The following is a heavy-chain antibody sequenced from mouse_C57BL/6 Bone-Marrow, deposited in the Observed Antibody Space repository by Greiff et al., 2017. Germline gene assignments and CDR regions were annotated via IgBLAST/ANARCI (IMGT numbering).Heavy chain of an antibody. CDR2: IDPSDSYT. D-gene: IGHD1-1*01. CDR3: ARWADSVGGFDY. CDR1: GYTFASYW. V-gene: IGHV1-50*01. J-gene: IGHJ2*01. Sequence: QLQLQQPGAELVTPWASVKLSCTASGYTFASYWMQWVKQRPGQGLEWIGEIDPSDSYTNYNQKFKGKTTLTVDTYSSTAYMQLSSLTSEDSPVYYCARWADSVGGFDYWGQGTTLMVSS.